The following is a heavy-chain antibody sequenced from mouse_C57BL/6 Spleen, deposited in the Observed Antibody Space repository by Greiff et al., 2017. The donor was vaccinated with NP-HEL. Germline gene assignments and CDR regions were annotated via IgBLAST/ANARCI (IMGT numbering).Heavy chain of an antibody. CDR3: GSVTGPRFAY. CDR2: IWGVGST. V-gene: IGHV2-6*01. D-gene: IGHD4-1*01. Sequence: VQGVESGPGLVAPSQSLSITCTVSGFSLTSYGVDWVRQSPGKGLEWLGVIWGVGSTNYNSALKSRLSISTDNSKRQVFLIMNRLQADDTAMSYCGSVTGPRFAYWGQGTLVTVSA. J-gene: IGHJ3*01. CDR1: GFSLTSYG.